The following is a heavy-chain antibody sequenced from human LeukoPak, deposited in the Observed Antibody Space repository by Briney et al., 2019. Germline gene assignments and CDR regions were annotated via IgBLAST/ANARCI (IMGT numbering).Heavy chain of an antibody. Sequence: GGSLTLSCVASGFTFSSYWMTWVRQAPGIGLEFVANINQDGSEENHVDSVRGRFNISRDNARNTLYLQMNSLRAEDTAVYYCVRDNWDAYFDYWGQGNLVTVSS. J-gene: IGHJ4*02. CDR2: INQDGSEE. CDR3: VRDNWDAYFDY. V-gene: IGHV3-7*05. D-gene: IGHD3-16*01. CDR1: GFTFSSYW.